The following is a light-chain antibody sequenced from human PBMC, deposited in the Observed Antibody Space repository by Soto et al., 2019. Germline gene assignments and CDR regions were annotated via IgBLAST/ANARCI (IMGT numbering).Light chain of an antibody. Sequence: QSALTQPPSASGSPGQSGTISCTGTSSDVGGYNYVSWYQQHPGKAPKLLIYEVSKRPSGVPDRFSGSKSGNTASLTVSGLQAEDEADYYCSSYAGSNNYVFGTGTKLTGL. CDR1: SSDVGGYNY. CDR3: SSYAGSNNYV. J-gene: IGLJ1*01. CDR2: EVS. V-gene: IGLV2-8*01.